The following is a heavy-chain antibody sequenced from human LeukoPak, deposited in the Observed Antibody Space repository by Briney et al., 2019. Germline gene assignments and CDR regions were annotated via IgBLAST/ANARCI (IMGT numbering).Heavy chain of an antibody. CDR1: GVTFSSYS. Sequence: GGSLRLSCAASGVTFSSYSMNWVRQAPGKGLEWVSSISSSSSYIYYADAVKGRFTISRDNAKNSLYLQMNSLRAEDTAVYFCASSSWSSEYFHYWGQGTLVTVSS. CDR2: ISSSSSYI. CDR3: ASSSWSSEYFHY. D-gene: IGHD6-13*01. J-gene: IGHJ1*01. V-gene: IGHV3-21*01.